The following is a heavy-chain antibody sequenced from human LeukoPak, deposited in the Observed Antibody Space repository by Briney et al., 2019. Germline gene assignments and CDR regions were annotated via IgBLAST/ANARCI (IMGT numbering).Heavy chain of an antibody. CDR3: ASYSGLRLGELSLYLIDY. J-gene: IGHJ4*02. Sequence: GASVKVSCXASGYTFTGYYMHWVRQAPGQGLEWMAWINPNSGGTNYARKFQGRVTMTRDTSISTAYMELSRLRSDDTAVYYCASYSGLRLGELSLYLIDYWGQGTLVTVSS. V-gene: IGHV1-2*02. D-gene: IGHD3-16*02. CDR1: GYTFTGYY. CDR2: INPNSGGT.